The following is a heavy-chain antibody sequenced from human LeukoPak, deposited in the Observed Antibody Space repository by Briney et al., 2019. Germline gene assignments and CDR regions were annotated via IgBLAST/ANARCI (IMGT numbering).Heavy chain of an antibody. D-gene: IGHD1-26*01. Sequence: GRSLRLSCAGSGFIFSNYVLHWVRQAPGKGLEWVAVISYDGSNKYYADSVKGRFTISRDNSKNTLYLQMNSLRAEDTAVYYCARDTWELLPDTLDYWGQGTLVTVSS. CDR1: GFIFSNYV. CDR2: ISYDGSNK. V-gene: IGHV3-30*04. J-gene: IGHJ4*02. CDR3: ARDTWELLPDTLDY.